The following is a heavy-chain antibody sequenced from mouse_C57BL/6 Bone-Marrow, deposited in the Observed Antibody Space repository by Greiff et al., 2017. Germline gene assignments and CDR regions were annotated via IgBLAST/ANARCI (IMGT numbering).Heavy chain of an antibody. CDR3: ARRALYDY. D-gene: IGHD2-3*01. CDR1: GYTFTSYW. J-gene: IGHJ3*01. CDR2: IDPSDSYT. Sequence: QVQLQQPGAELVRPGPSVKLSCKASGYTFTSYWMHWVKQRPGQGLEWIGVIDPSDSYTNYNQKFKGKATLTVDTSSSTAYMQLSSLKSEDSAVYYCARRALYDYWGQGTLVTVSA. V-gene: IGHV1-59*01.